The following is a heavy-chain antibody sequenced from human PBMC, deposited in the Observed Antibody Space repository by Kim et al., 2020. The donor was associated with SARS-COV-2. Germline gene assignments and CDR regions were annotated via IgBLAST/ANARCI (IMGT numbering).Heavy chain of an antibody. J-gene: IGHJ4*02. CDR3: ARASKDGRSALDY. Sequence: NAEAVQGRFTISKDNANNTLYLQMNSLRDEDTAIYYCARASKDGRSALDYWGQGTLVTVS. V-gene: IGHV3-11*06. D-gene: IGHD3-3*01.